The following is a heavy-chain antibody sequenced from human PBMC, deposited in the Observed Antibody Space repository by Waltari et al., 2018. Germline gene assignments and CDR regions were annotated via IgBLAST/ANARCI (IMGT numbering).Heavy chain of an antibody. V-gene: IGHV4-59*01. CDR2: IYYSGST. CDR1: GGSISSYY. J-gene: IGHJ6*02. CDR3: ARDPSGYYGMDV. Sequence: QVQLQESGPGLVKPSETLSLTCTVSGGSISSYYWSWLRQPPGKGLEWIGYIYYSGSTNYNPSLKSRVTISVDTSKNQFSLKLSSVTAADTAVYYCARDPSGYYGMDVWGQGTTVTVSS.